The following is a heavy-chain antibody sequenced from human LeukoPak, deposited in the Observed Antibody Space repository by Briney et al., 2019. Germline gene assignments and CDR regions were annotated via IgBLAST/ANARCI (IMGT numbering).Heavy chain of an antibody. V-gene: IGHV4-34*01. Sequence: PSETLSLTCAVYGGSFSGYYWSWIRQPPGKGLEWIGEINHSGSTNYNPSLKSRVTISVDTSKNQFSLKLSSVTAADTAVYYCAAVTMIVVVITVWGQGTLVTVSS. CDR3: AAVTMIVVVITV. CDR1: GGSFSGYY. CDR2: INHSGST. D-gene: IGHD3-22*01. J-gene: IGHJ4*02.